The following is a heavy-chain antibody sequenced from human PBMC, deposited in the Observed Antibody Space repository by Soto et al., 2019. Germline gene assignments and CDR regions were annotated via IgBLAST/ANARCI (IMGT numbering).Heavy chain of an antibody. J-gene: IGHJ5*02. Sequence: QITLKESGPTLVKPTQTLTLTCTFSGFSLTTDRVGVGWIRQPPGEALEWLAVIYWDDSKTYRPSLESRLTITKDTSKNQVALTMANLDSPDPAAYYCAHAYGGRSLSWGEGTLVTISS. D-gene: IGHD3-10*01. CDR1: GFSLTTDRVG. CDR2: IYWDDSK. V-gene: IGHV2-5*02. CDR3: AHAYGGRSLS.